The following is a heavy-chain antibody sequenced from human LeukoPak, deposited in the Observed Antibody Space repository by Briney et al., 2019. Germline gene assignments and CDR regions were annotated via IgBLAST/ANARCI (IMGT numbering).Heavy chain of an antibody. CDR2: INPNSGGT. Sequence: ASVKVSCKASGCTFTGYYMHWVRQAPGQGLEWMGWINPNSGGTNYAQKFQGRVTMTRDTSISTAYMEVSGLRSDDTAVYYCARGVVAATFYYYMDVWGKGTTVTVSS. CDR3: ARGVVAATFYYYMDV. V-gene: IGHV1-2*02. J-gene: IGHJ6*03. D-gene: IGHD2-15*01. CDR1: GCTFTGYY.